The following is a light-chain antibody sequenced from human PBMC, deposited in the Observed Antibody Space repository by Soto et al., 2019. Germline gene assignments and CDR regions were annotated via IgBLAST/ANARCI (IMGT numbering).Light chain of an antibody. CDR1: SSDVGGYNY. CDR2: EVS. Sequence: QSALTQPASVSGSPGQSITISCSVTSSDVGGYNYVSWYQQHPGKAPKLMIYEVSNRPSGVSNRFSGSKSGNTASLTISGLQAQDEADYHCSSYTSSSIDYVFGTGTKVTVL. CDR3: SSYTSSSIDYV. V-gene: IGLV2-14*01. J-gene: IGLJ1*01.